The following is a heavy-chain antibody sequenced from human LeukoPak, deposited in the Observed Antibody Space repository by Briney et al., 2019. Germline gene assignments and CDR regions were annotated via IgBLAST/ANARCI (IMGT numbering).Heavy chain of an antibody. CDR3: ARGPSGNFDY. D-gene: IGHD2-15*01. J-gene: IGHJ4*02. CDR1: GFIFSSYR. Sequence: PGGSLRLSCAASGFIFSSYRMDWVRQAPGKGLEWVSSISSSSTYIYYADSVKGRFTISRDNAKNSLFLQANSLTAEDTAVYYCARGPSGNFDYWGQGTLVTVSS. CDR2: ISSSSTYI. V-gene: IGHV3-21*01.